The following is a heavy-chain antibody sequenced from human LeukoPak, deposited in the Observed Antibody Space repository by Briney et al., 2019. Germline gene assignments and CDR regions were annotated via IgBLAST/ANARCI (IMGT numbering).Heavy chain of an antibody. CDR1: GFTFSSYS. J-gene: IGHJ6*02. D-gene: IGHD2-15*01. CDR3: ARDSCSGGSCSLYYYYGMDV. V-gene: IGHV3-21*01. CDR2: ISSSSSYI. Sequence: PGGSLRLSCAASGFTFSSYSMNWVRQAPGKGLEWVSSISSSSSYICYADSVKGRFTISRDNAKNSLYLQMNSLRAEDTAVYYCARDSCSGGSCSLYYYYGMDVWGQGTTVTVSS.